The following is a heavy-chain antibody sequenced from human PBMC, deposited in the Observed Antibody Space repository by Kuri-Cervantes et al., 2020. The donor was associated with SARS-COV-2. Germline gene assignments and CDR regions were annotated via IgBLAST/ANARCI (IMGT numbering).Heavy chain of an antibody. CDR1: GGNFSNYA. Sequence: ASVKVSCKASGGNFSNYAITWVRQAPGPGLEWMGWISAYNGNTNYAQKLQGRVTMTTDTSTSTAYMGLRSLRSDDTAVYYCAREGLLWFGELKDPAGFDPWGQGTLVTVSS. J-gene: IGHJ5*02. CDR3: AREGLLWFGELKDPAGFDP. V-gene: IGHV1-18*01. CDR2: ISAYNGNT. D-gene: IGHD3-10*01.